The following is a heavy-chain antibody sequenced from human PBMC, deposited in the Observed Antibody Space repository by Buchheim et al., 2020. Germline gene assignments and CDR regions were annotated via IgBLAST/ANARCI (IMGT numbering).Heavy chain of an antibody. CDR2: ISYDGSNK. CDR3: AKDHYDFWSGPDY. J-gene: IGHJ4*02. V-gene: IGHV3-30*18. CDR1: GFTFSSYG. Sequence: QVQLVESGGGVVQPGRSLRLSCAASGFTFSSYGMHWVRQAPGKGLEWVAVISYDGSNKYYADSVKGRFTISRDNSKNTLHLQMNSLRAEDTAVYYCAKDHYDFWSGPDYWGQGTL. D-gene: IGHD3-3*01.